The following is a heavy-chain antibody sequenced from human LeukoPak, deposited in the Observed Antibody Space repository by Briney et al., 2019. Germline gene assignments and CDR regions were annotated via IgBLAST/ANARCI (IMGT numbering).Heavy chain of an antibody. Sequence: GGSLRLSCAASGFIVSINYKSWVRQAPGKGLEWVSVLYSGGSTYYADSVKGRFTISRDNSKNTLYLQMNSLRAEDTAMYYCARGLGIGAFDIWGQGTMVTVYS. CDR2: LYSGGST. J-gene: IGHJ3*02. V-gene: IGHV3-53*01. CDR1: GFIVSINY. D-gene: IGHD7-27*01. CDR3: ARGLGIGAFDI.